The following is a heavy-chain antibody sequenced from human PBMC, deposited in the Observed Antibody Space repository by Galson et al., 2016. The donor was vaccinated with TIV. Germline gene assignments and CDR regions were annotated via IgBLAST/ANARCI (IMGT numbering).Heavy chain of an antibody. CDR2: IDWDDDK. J-gene: IGHJ4*02. Sequence: PALVKPTQTLTLTCDFSGFSLTTPGMCVSWIRQPPGKAPEWLALIDWDDDKFYTTSLKTRLTISKDTSRDQVILRMTNMDPVDTATYFCARVEIGGGSFYHFDSWGQGTQVTVSS. CDR1: GFSLTTPGMC. V-gene: IGHV2-70*01. D-gene: IGHD2-15*01. CDR3: ARVEIGGGSFYHFDS.